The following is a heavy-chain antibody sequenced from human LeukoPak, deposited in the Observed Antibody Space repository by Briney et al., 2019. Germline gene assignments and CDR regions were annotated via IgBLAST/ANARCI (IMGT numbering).Heavy chain of an antibody. CDR1: GFTFSSYW. D-gene: IGHD7-27*01. CDR2: IKQDGRES. Sequence: PGGSLRLSCAASGFTFSSYWMNWVRQAPGKGLEWVANIKQDGRESYYVDSVKGRFTISRDNAKNSLYLQMNNLRVDDTALYYCAGDKASRPLGYWGQGTLVTVSS. CDR3: AGDKASRPLGY. V-gene: IGHV3-7*01. J-gene: IGHJ4*02.